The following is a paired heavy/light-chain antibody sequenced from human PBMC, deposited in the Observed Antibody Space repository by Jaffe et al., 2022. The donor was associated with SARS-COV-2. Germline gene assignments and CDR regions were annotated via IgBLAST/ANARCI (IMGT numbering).Heavy chain of an antibody. J-gene: IGHJ5*02. CDR1: GGSISSGDYY. D-gene: IGHD2-2*01. Sequence: QVQLQESGPGLVKPSQTLSLTCTVSGGSISSGDYYWSWIRQPPGKGLEWIGYIYYSGSTYYNPSLKSRVTISVDTSKNQFSLKLSSVTAADTAVYYCARGGSGYCSSTSCLGGNWFDPWGQGTLVTVSS. CDR3: ARGGSGYCSSTSCLGGNWFDP. V-gene: IGHV4-30-4*01. CDR2: IYYSGST.
Light chain of an antibody. CDR3: QQYDNLPLT. CDR1: QDISNY. V-gene: IGKV1-33*01. CDR2: DAS. Sequence: DIQMTQSPSSLSASVGDRVTITCQASQDISNYLNWYQQKPGKAPKLLIYDASNLETGVPSRFSGSGSGTDFTFTISSLQPEDIATYYCQQYDNLPLTFGQGTKLEIK. J-gene: IGKJ2*01.